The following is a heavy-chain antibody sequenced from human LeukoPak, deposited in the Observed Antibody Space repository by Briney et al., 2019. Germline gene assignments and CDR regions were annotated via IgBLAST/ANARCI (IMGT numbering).Heavy chain of an antibody. V-gene: IGHV3-7*03. CDR2: IKQDGSEK. Sequence: HPGGSLRLSCVGSGFTFTTYWMSWVRQAPGKGLEWVANIKQDGSEKYYVDSVKGRFTISRDNAKNSLYLQMNSLRAEDTAVYYCAKYYYDSSGTDAFDIWGQGTMVTVSS. CDR1: GFTFTTYW. D-gene: IGHD3-22*01. J-gene: IGHJ3*02. CDR3: AKYYYDSSGTDAFDI.